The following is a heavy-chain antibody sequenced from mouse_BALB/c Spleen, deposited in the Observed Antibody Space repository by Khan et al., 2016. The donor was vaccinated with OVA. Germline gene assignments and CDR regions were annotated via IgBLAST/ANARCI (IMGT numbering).Heavy chain of an antibody. CDR2: ISYNGNT. V-gene: IGHV3-2*02. CDR1: GYSITSDYA. Sequence: EVQLKESGPGLVKPSQSLSLTCTVTGYSITSDYAWNWIRQFPGNKLEWMGIISYNGNTKYNPSLKSRISITRDTSKNQFFLQLNSVTTEDTATYYCARVYGGDFDYWGQGTTLTVSS. D-gene: IGHD1-1*02. J-gene: IGHJ2*01. CDR3: ARVYGGDFDY.